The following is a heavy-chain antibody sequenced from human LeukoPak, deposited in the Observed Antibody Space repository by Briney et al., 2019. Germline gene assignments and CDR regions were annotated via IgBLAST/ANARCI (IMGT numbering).Heavy chain of an antibody. CDR1: GGSFSGYY. D-gene: IGHD6-19*01. J-gene: IGHJ6*03. CDR3: ARAVASYYYYYYMDV. V-gene: IGHV4-34*01. CDR2: INHSGST. Sequence: SETLSLTCAVYGGSFSGYYWSWIRQPPGKGLEWIGEINHSGSTNYNPSLKSRVTISVDTSKNQFSLKLSSVTAADTAVYYCARAVASYYYYYYMDVWGKGTTVTVSS.